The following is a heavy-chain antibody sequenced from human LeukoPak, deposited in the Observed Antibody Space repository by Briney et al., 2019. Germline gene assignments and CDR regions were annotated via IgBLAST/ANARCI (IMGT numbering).Heavy chain of an antibody. V-gene: IGHV3-30-3*01. CDR1: GFTFNSYA. Sequence: GRSLRLSCAASGFTFNSYAMHWVRQAPGKGLEWVAVISYDGSNKYYADSVKGRFTISRDNSKNTLYLQMNSLRAEDTAVYYCTTYNDKDAFNIWGQGTMVTVS. CDR3: TTYNDKDAFNI. D-gene: IGHD3-10*01. CDR2: ISYDGSNK. J-gene: IGHJ3*02.